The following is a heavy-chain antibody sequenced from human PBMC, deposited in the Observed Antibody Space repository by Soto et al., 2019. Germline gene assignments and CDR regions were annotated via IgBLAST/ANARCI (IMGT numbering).Heavy chain of an antibody. J-gene: IGHJ5*02. CDR2: IYSGGST. Sequence: EVQLVESGGGLVQPGGSLRLSCAASGFTVSSNYMSWVRQAPGKGLEWVSVIYSGGSTYYADSVKGRFTISRHNSKNTLYLQMNGLRAEDTAVYYCARHYSSSWYWFDPWGQGTLVTVSS. V-gene: IGHV3-53*04. CDR3: ARHYSSSWYWFDP. D-gene: IGHD6-13*01. CDR1: GFTVSSNY.